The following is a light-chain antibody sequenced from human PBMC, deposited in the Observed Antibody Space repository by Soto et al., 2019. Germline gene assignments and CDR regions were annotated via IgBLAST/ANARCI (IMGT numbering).Light chain of an antibody. V-gene: IGKV3-20*01. Sequence: EIVLTQSPGTLSLSPGERATLSCRASQSVSSSYLAWYQQKPGQAPGLLIYGASSRATGIPDRFSGSGSGTDFTLTISRLEPEDFAVYYCQQYGSSPPEYTFGQGTKLEIK. CDR2: GAS. CDR1: QSVSSSY. J-gene: IGKJ2*01. CDR3: QQYGSSPPEYT.